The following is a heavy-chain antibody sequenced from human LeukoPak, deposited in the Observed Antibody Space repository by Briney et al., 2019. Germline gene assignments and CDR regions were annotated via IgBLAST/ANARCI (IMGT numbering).Heavy chain of an antibody. CDR1: GYTFTSYG. Sequence: ASVKVSCKASGYTFTSYGISWVRQAPGQGLEWMGWISAYNGNTNYAQKLQGRVTMTTDTSTSTAYMELRSLRSDDTAVYYCARTVYSNSPALYYYYYYMDVWGKGTTVTVSS. D-gene: IGHD4-11*01. CDR3: ARTVYSNSPALYYYYYYMDV. V-gene: IGHV1-18*01. CDR2: ISAYNGNT. J-gene: IGHJ6*03.